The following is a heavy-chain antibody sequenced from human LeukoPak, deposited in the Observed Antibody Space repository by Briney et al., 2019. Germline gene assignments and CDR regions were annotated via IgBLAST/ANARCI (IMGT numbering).Heavy chain of an antibody. Sequence: SETLSLTCTVSGGSISSYYWSWIRQPPGKGLEWIGYIYYSGSTNYNPSLKSRVTISVDTSKNQFSLKLSSVTAADTAVYYCARESSGWAYFDYWGQGTLVTVSS. CDR1: GGSISSYY. V-gene: IGHV4-59*01. CDR3: ARESSGWAYFDY. CDR2: IYYSGST. D-gene: IGHD6-19*01. J-gene: IGHJ4*02.